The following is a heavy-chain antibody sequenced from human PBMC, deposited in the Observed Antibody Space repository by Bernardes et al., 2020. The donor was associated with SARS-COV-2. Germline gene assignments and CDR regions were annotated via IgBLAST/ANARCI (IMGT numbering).Heavy chain of an antibody. CDR3: ARVWDFWSGYDY. Sequence: GGSLRLSCAASGFTFSTNWMTWVRQAAGKGLEWVAKIKFDGSEEYYVDSVKGRFTISRDNAKNSLYLQMNSLRAEDTAVYYCARVWDFWSGYDYWGQGTLVTVSS. CDR1: GFTFSTNW. D-gene: IGHD3-3*01. J-gene: IGHJ4*02. V-gene: IGHV3-7*03. CDR2: IKFDGSEE.